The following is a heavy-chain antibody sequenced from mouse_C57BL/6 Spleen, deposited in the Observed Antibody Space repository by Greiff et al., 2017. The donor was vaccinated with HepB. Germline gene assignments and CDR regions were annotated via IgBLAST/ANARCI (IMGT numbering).Heavy chain of an antibody. J-gene: IGHJ4*01. Sequence: EVQLVESGGDLVKPGGSLKLSCAASGFTFSSYGMSWVRQTPDKRLEWVATISSGGSYTYYPDSVKGRFTISRDNATNTLYLQMSSLKSEDTAMYYCARRLYDYEGAMDYWGQGTSVTVSS. V-gene: IGHV5-6*01. CDR1: GFTFSSYG. CDR2: ISSGGSYT. D-gene: IGHD2-4*01. CDR3: ARRLYDYEGAMDY.